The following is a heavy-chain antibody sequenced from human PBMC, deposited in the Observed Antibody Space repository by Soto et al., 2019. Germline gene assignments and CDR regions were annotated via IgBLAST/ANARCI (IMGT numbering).Heavy chain of an antibody. D-gene: IGHD2-8*02. CDR1: GTSISSTYW. Sequence: QVQLRQSGSGLVKPSGTLSLTCFVSGTSISSTYWWTWVRQSPGKGLEWIGEIHHTGGTNYNPALERQVTIAVETATHQSSPRSPPAPAAPSALYHSAPLPPCVLVALAEFPSWGPGSLVTVSS. V-gene: IGHV4-4*02. J-gene: IGHJ5*02. CDR3: APLPPCVLVALAEFPS. CDR2: IHHTGGT.